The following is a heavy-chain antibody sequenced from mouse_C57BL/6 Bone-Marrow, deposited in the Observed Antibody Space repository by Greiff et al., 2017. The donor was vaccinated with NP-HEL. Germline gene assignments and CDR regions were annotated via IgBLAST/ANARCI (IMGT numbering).Heavy chain of an antibody. Sequence: QVQLQQSGAELARPGASVKLSCKASGYTFTSYGISWVKQRTGQGLEWIGEIYPRSGNTYYNEKFKGKATLTADKSSSTAYMEIRSLTSEDSAVYFCARGYYGSSFYYAMDYWGQGTSVTVSS. CDR2: IYPRSGNT. J-gene: IGHJ4*01. D-gene: IGHD1-1*01. CDR3: ARGYYGSSFYYAMDY. CDR1: GYTFTSYG. V-gene: IGHV1-81*01.